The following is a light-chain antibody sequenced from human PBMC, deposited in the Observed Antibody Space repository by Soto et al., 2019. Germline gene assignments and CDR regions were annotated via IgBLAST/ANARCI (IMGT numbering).Light chain of an antibody. CDR3: MQSRQALS. CDR2: LAS. V-gene: IGKV2-28*01. Sequence: DIVMTQSPLSLPVTPGEPASISCRSSQSLLYSDGYNYLDWYLQKPGQSPQLLIYLASNRASGVPDRFSGSGSGTDFTLKINTVEAEDVEVYYCMQSRQALSFGGGTKVEIK. J-gene: IGKJ4*01. CDR1: QSLLYSDGYNY.